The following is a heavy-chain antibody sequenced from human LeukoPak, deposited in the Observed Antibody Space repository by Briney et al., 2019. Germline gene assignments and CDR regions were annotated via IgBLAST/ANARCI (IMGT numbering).Heavy chain of an antibody. J-gene: IGHJ3*01. CDR1: GGSISTYY. D-gene: IGHD2-21*02. V-gene: IGHV4-59*01. Sequence: SETLSLTCTVSGGSISTYYWNWIRQPPGEGLEWIGYIYYTGSSNYNPSLKSRVTISPDTSKNQFSLKLSSVTAADTAVYYCVRRVVVVTADDKSDAFDVWGQGTVVTVSS. CDR2: IYYTGSS. CDR3: VRRVVVVTADDKSDAFDV.